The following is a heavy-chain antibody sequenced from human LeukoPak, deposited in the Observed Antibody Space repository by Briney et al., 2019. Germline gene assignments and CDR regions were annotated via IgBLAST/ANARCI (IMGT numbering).Heavy chain of an antibody. D-gene: IGHD1-26*01. V-gene: IGHV3-11*05. CDR2: ISSSSTYT. CDR3: ARGGSGSPGY. Sequence: GGSLRLSCAASGFTFSDYYMSWIRQAPGKGLEWLSYISSSSTYTNYADSVKGRFTISRDNAKNSLYLQMNSLRAEDTAIYYCARGGSGSPGYWGQGTLVTVSS. J-gene: IGHJ4*02. CDR1: GFTFSDYY.